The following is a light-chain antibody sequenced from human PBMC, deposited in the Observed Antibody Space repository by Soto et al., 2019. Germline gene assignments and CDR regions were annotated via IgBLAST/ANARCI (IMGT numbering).Light chain of an antibody. CDR1: SSDVGAYNY. Sequence: QSVLTQPASVSGSTGQSISISGTGTSSDVGAYNYVSWYQQHPGKAPKLIIYGVNNRPSGISDRFSGSKSGNTASLTISGLRAEDEADYHCISYTSSATYVFGTGTKVTVL. V-gene: IGLV2-14*03. J-gene: IGLJ1*01. CDR3: ISYTSSATYV. CDR2: GVN.